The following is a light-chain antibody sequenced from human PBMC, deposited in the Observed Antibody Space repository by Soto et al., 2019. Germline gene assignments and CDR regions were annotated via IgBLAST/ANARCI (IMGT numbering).Light chain of an antibody. Sequence: EMVLTLSPGTLSLSPVERATLSCRTSQSVSTSFLAWYQHKPGQAPRLLIFGASSRAAGIPDRFSGSRSGTDFTLTIDRLEPKDFAVYYCQLYGSSSVTFGQGTRLEIK. CDR2: GAS. CDR1: QSVSTSF. CDR3: QLYGSSSVT. J-gene: IGKJ5*01. V-gene: IGKV3-20*01.